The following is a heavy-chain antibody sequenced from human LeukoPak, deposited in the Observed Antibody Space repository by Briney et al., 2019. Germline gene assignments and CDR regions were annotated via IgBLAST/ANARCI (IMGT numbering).Heavy chain of an antibody. V-gene: IGHV3-23*01. D-gene: IGHD2/OR15-2a*01. Sequence: GGSLRLSCAASGFSFSFSNMNWVRQAPGKGLEWVSVISVSGFSTYYADSVKGRFTISRDMSKSTLYLQMNSLRAEDTAIYYCAKNHDSNTYHTDDAFDIWGQGTMVTVSS. CDR3: AKNHDSNTYHTDDAFDI. CDR2: ISVSGFST. J-gene: IGHJ3*02. CDR1: GFSFSFSN.